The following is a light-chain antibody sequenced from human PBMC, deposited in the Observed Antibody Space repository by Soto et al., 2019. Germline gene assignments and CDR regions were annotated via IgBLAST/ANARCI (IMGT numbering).Light chain of an antibody. Sequence: IRMTQSPSSLSASTGDRVTITCRASQGISHYLAWYQQKPGKPHTLLMYGASTLQSGVPSRFSGSGSGTDFTLTISSLQPEDVAVYDCQRYNSAPRTFGQGTKVDIK. CDR1: QGISHY. CDR2: GAS. V-gene: IGKV1-27*01. J-gene: IGKJ1*01. CDR3: QRYNSAPRT.